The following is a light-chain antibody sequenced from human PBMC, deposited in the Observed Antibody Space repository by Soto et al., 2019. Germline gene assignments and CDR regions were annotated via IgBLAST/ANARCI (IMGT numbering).Light chain of an antibody. CDR1: QSVSSY. V-gene: IGKV3-11*01. J-gene: IGKJ5*01. Sequence: VFTQSPATLSLSPGARATLSCRASQSVSSYLAWYHQKHGQAPRLLIYDASSRPTDIPARFSGSGSGTDFTLTISSLEPEDFELYYCQQRSNWPITFGQGTRLEIK. CDR2: DAS. CDR3: QQRSNWPIT.